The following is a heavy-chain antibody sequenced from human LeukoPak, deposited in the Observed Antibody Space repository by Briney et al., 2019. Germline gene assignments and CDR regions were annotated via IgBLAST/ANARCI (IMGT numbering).Heavy chain of an antibody. CDR1: GFTFSSYE. CDR2: ISSSGSTI. D-gene: IGHD2-21*02. CDR3: AKGLSRDSFAVDY. J-gene: IGHJ4*02. V-gene: IGHV3-48*03. Sequence: GGSLRLSCAASGFTFSSYEMNRVRQAPGKGLEWVSYISSSGSTIYYADSVKGRFTISRDNAKNSLSLQMNNLSADDTAVYYCAKGLSRDSFAVDYWGQGTPVTVSS.